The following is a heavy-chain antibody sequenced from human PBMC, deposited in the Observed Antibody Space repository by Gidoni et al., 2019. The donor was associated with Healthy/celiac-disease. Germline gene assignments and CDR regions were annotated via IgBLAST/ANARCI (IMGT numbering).Heavy chain of an antibody. CDR1: GGSVSNADYY. J-gene: IGHJ4*02. Sequence: QLHLQESGPRLVRPSETLSLTCTVSGGSVSNADYYWGWIRQSPGKGLEWIGTVCYRGTTYYNPSLKSRVTISPATSQNQFSLRLSSVTAADTAVYYCARDVRYSSSWSHFDFWGQGTLVTVSS. V-gene: IGHV4-39*07. CDR2: VCYRGTT. CDR3: ARDVRYSSSWSHFDF. D-gene: IGHD6-13*01.